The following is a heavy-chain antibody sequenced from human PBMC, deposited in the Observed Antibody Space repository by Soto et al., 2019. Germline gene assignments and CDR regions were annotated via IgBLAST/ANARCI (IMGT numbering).Heavy chain of an antibody. CDR1: GFTFDDYA. J-gene: IGHJ6*02. V-gene: IGHV3-9*01. Sequence: SLRLSCAASGFTFDDYAMHWVRQTPGKGLEWVSGITWKSGTIGYADSVKGRFTISRDNGKNSLYLHLNTLKTEDTAAYYCTRQPLAAFYGMDVWGQGTTVTVSS. CDR3: TRQPLAAFYGMDV. CDR2: ITWKSGTI. D-gene: IGHD6-13*01.